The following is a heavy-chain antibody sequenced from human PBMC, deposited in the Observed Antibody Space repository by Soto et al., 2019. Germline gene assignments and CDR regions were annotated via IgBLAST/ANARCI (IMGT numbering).Heavy chain of an antibody. CDR3: ARDVAAAGKDWFDP. D-gene: IGHD6-13*01. J-gene: IGHJ5*02. Sequence: QVQLQESGPGLVKSSQTLSLTCTVSGGSISRCDYYWMWIRQPPGEVLEWIGSVYYRGKAYYTPSLRSRVTLSLDTSKIQVSLKLSSATAADTAVDYCARDVAAAGKDWFDPRGQGTLVAVSS. V-gene: IGHV4-30-4*01. CDR2: VYYRGKA. CDR1: GGSISRCDYY.